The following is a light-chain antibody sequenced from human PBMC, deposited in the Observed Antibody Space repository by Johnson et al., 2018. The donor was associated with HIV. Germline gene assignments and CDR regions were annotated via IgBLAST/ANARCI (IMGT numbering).Light chain of an antibody. CDR3: GTWGGV. J-gene: IGLJ1*01. CDR2: DNN. V-gene: IGLV1-51*01. CDR1: SSNIGNSY. Sequence: TQPPSVSAAPGPKVTISCSGSSSNIGNSYVSWYQQLPGTAPKLLIYDNNKRPSGIPDRFSGSKSGTSATLGITGLQTGDEADYYCGTWGGVFGTGTKVTVL.